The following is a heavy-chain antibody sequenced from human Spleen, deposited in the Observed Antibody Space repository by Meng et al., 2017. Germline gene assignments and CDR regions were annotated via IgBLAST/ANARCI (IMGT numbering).Heavy chain of an antibody. CDR1: GYTFTGYF. CDR2: INPKSGVT. V-gene: IGHV1-2*02. J-gene: IGHJ4*02. CDR3: ARELGVTLVRGVARSYDS. D-gene: IGHD3-10*01. Sequence: ASVKVSCKASGYTFTGYFIHWVRQAPGQRLEWMGWINPKSGVTDYAQRFQGRVTMTRDTSISTTFMELYSLRSDDTAVYYCARELGVTLVRGVARSYDSWGQGTLVTVSS.